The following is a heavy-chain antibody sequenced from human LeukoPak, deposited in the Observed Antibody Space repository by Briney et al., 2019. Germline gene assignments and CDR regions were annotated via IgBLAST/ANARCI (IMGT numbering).Heavy chain of an antibody. V-gene: IGHV1-2*02. J-gene: IGHJ6*03. CDR3: ARAHGRIVGATGYYYYYMDV. CDR2: INPNTGGT. CDR1: GYTFTGYY. D-gene: IGHD1-26*01. Sequence: ASVKVSCKASGYTFTGYYMHWVRQAPGQGLEWMGWINPNTGGTNYAQKFQGRVTMTRGTSISTAYMELSRLRSDDTAVYYCARAHGRIVGATGYYYYYMDVWGKGTTVTVSS.